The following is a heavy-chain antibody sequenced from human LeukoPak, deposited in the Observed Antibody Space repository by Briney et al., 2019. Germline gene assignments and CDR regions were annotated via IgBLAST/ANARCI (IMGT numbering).Heavy chain of an antibody. CDR3: ARDSLYDFWSGYYVWVRPGYYYYGMDV. J-gene: IGHJ6*02. D-gene: IGHD3-3*01. CDR2: ISAYNGNT. Sequence: ASVKVSCKASGYTFTSYGISWVRQAPGQGLEWMGWISAYNGNTNYAQKLQGRVTMTTDTSTSTAYMELRSLRSDDTAVYYCARDSLYDFWSGYYVWVRPGYYYYGMDVWGQGTTVTVSS. V-gene: IGHV1-18*01. CDR1: GYTFTSYG.